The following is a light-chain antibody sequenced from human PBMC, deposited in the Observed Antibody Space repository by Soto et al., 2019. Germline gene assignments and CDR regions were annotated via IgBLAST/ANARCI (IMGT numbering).Light chain of an antibody. CDR1: QSVSNN. CDR3: QQYNNWPPIT. Sequence: EIVMTQSPATLFVSPGESATLSCRASQSVSNNLAWHQQKPGQAPRLLIYGASTRATGIPARFSGSGSGTEFTLTISSLQSEDFGIYYCQQYNNWPPITFGQGTRLEIK. J-gene: IGKJ5*01. V-gene: IGKV3D-15*01. CDR2: GAS.